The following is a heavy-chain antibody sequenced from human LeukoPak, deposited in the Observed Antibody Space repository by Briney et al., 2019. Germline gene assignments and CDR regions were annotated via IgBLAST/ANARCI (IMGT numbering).Heavy chain of an antibody. J-gene: IGHJ4*02. CDR2: IYYSGST. CDR1: GGSISSGDYY. Sequence: SETLSLTCTVSGGSISSGDYYWSWIRQPPGKGLESIGYIYYSGSTYYNPSLKSQITISVDTSKSQFSLKLSSVTAADTAVYYCARGGDSSGYCYFDYWGQGTLVTVSS. CDR3: ARGGDSSGYCYFDY. V-gene: IGHV4-30-4*01. D-gene: IGHD3-22*01.